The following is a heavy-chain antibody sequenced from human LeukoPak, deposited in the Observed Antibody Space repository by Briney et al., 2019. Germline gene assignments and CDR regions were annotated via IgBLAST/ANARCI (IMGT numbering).Heavy chain of an antibody. CDR1: GGSISSXY. CDR2: IYYSVST. CDR3: ASLAARRTFDY. J-gene: IGHJ4*02. V-gene: IGHV4-59*01. D-gene: IGHD6-6*01. Sequence: SEXXXXXXXXSGGSISSXYWSWLRQPRGKGGDLFGYIYYSVSTNYHPSLNSRLTISVDTSKNQFSLKLSSVTAADTAVYYCASLAARRTFDYWGQGTLVTVSS.